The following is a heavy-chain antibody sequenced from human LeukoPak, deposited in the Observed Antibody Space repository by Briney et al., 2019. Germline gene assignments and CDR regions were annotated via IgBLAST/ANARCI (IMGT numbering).Heavy chain of an antibody. CDR1: GGTFSSYA. CDR2: IIPIFGIA. J-gene: IGHJ6*02. D-gene: IGHD5-12*01. V-gene: IGHV1-69*04. Sequence: GASVKVSCKASGGTFSSYAISWVRQAPGQGLEWMGRIIPIFGIANYAQKFQGRVTITADKSTSTAYMELSSLRFEDTAVYYCARGYSGYDSYYGMDVWGQGTTVTVSS. CDR3: ARGYSGYDSYYGMDV.